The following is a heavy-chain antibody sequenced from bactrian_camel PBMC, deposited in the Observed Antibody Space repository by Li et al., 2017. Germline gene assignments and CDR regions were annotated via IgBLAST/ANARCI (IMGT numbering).Heavy chain of an antibody. D-gene: IGHD3*01. CDR1: GFTFSKYY. Sequence: HVQLVESGGGLVQPGGSLTLSCAASGFTFSKYYMTWVRQAPGKGLEWVSSIYTGDGSTNSADSVKGRFTISRDNAKDMVYLQMNSLKSEDTALYYCAVRYGLGAKRGGYNYWGQGTQVTVS. J-gene: IGHJ4*01. CDR2: IYTGDGST. V-gene: IGHV3-2*01. CDR3: AVRYGLGAKRGGYNY.